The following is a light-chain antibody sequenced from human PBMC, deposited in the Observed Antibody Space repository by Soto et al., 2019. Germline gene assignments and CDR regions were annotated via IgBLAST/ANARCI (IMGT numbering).Light chain of an antibody. Sequence: EIVLTQSPGTLSLSPGERATLSCRASQSVSSYLAWYQQKPGQAPRLLIYDASTRATGISARFSGSGSGTDFTLNISSLEPEDVAVYYCQQRSSWPVPFGQGTRVAVK. CDR2: DAS. CDR1: QSVSSY. J-gene: IGKJ1*01. CDR3: QQRSSWPVP. V-gene: IGKV3-11*01.